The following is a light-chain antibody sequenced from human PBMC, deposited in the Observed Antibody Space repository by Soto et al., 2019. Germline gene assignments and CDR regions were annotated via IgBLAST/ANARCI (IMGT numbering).Light chain of an antibody. V-gene: IGKV3-11*01. CDR2: DAS. CDR1: QSVSVF. Sequence: EIVLTQSPATLSLSPGDTATLSCRASQSVSVFLAWYQQKPGQAPRLLIYDASNRATGIPARFSGSGSGTDFTLTISSLEPDDFAVYYCQQRSSLPPSLTFGGGTKVEI. J-gene: IGKJ4*01. CDR3: QQRSSLPPSLT.